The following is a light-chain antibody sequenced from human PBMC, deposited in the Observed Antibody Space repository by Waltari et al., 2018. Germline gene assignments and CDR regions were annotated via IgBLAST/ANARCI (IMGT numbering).Light chain of an antibody. CDR2: KAS. CDR1: QSMLTW. J-gene: IGKJ2*01. Sequence: TFRASQSMLTWLSWYQQKPGKAPKLLIYKASNLQSGVPSRFSGSGSGTEFTLTISSLQPDDFATYYCQQYSSHYTFGQGTKLEIK. V-gene: IGKV1-5*03. CDR3: QQYSSHYT.